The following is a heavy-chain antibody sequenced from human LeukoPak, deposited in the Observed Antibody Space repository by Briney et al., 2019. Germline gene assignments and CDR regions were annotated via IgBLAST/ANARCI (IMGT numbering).Heavy chain of an antibody. CDR2: FGGSGGGP. V-gene: IGHV3-23*01. CDR3: AKARGATVNDPADY. Sequence: GGSLRLSCAASGFSFSVYAMNWVRQAPGKGLEWVSSFGGSGGGPWHAASVKGRFSISRDNSKNTLYLQMSSLSDEDTALYYCAKARGATVNDPADYWGQGILATVSS. D-gene: IGHD1-26*01. J-gene: IGHJ4*02. CDR1: GFSFSVYA.